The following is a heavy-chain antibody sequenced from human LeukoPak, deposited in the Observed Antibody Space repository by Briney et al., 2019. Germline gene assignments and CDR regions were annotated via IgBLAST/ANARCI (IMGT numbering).Heavy chain of an antibody. CDR2: IYTSGST. Sequence: SETLSLTCTVSGGSISSYYWSWIRQPPGRGLEWIGHIYTSGSTNYNPSLKSRVTISVDTSKNQFSLKLSSVTAADTAVYYCARHADTAMVPDAFDIWGQGTMVTVSS. CDR3: ARHADTAMVPDAFDI. V-gene: IGHV4-4*09. D-gene: IGHD5-18*01. CDR1: GGSISSYY. J-gene: IGHJ3*02.